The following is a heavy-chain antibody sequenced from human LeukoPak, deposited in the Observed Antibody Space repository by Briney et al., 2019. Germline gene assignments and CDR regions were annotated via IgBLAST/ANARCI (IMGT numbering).Heavy chain of an antibody. Sequence: NPGGSLRLSCAASGFTFSRYEMNWVRQAPGKGLEWVSSISSSGSNIYYADSVKGRFTISRDNAKNSLYLQMNSLRAEDTAVYYCARDYDSSGFYDYWGQGTLVTVSS. J-gene: IGHJ4*02. V-gene: IGHV3-21*01. CDR1: GFTFSRYE. CDR2: ISSSGSNI. D-gene: IGHD3-22*01. CDR3: ARDYDSSGFYDY.